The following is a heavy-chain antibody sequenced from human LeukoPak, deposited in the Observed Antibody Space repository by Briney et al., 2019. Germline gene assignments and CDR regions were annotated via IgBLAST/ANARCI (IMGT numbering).Heavy chain of an antibody. CDR1: GGFFSSTTYF. Sequence: SETLSLTCTVSGGFFSSTTYFWAWIRQPPGKGLQWLGTIYYSGTSYFNPSLETRVTLSVDTSKNQFSLRLTSVTAADTAVYYCARDRLGYSGYGHYFDYWGQGTLVTVSS. CDR3: ARDRLGYSGYGHYFDY. J-gene: IGHJ4*02. CDR2: IYYSGTS. D-gene: IGHD5-12*01. V-gene: IGHV4-39*02.